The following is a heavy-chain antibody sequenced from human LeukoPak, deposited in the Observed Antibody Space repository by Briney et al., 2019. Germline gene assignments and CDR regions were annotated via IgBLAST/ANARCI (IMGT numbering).Heavy chain of an antibody. V-gene: IGHV4-4*07. D-gene: IGHD3-10*01. CDR2: MYSSGIT. J-gene: IGHJ4*02. Sequence: SETLSLTCTVSGGSVSNYHWSWIRQPAGRGLEWIGRMYSSGITDYNPSLKSRVTMSVDTSKNHFSLNLSSVTAADTAVYYCARVGGSGSKIDYWGQGTLVTVSS. CDR3: ARVGGSGSKIDY. CDR1: GGSVSNYH.